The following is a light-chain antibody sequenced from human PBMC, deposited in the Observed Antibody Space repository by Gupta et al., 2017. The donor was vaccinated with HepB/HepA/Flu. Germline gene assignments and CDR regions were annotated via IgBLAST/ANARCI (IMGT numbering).Light chain of an antibody. J-gene: IGKJ4*01. V-gene: IGKV3-15*01. CDR2: GVS. CDR1: HSVSSN. CDR3: QQDEKWPHT. Sequence: IVITQSPATLSVSPGERRTLSPRASHSVSSNLTWYQQKPSQAHSLLIYGVSTRATGIPARLSGSGSGTEITLTSRSLQSEDIAVYDCQQDEKWPHTFGGGTKLEIK.